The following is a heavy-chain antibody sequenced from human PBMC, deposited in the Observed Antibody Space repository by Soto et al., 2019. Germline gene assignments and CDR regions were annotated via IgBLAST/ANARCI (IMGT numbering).Heavy chain of an antibody. CDR1: GGSISSYY. D-gene: IGHD1-26*01. CDR2: IYYSGST. Sequence: QVQLQESGPGLVKPSETLSLTCTVSGGSISSYYWSWIRQPPGKGLEWIVYIYYSGSTNYNPSLKSRVTISVDTSKNQFSLKLSSVTAADTAVYYCARGIVGAPGVDYWGQGTLVTVSS. CDR3: ARGIVGAPGVDY. V-gene: IGHV4-59*01. J-gene: IGHJ4*02.